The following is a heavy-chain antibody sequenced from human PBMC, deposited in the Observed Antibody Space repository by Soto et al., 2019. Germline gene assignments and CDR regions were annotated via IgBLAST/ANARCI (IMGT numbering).Heavy chain of an antibody. CDR1: GYTFTSYY. D-gene: IGHD3-3*01. CDR2: INPSGGST. CDR3: ARDIRITIFGVVPPMDV. J-gene: IGHJ6*02. V-gene: IGHV1-46*01. Sequence: ASVKVSCKASGYTFTSYYMHWVRQAPGQGLEWMGIINPSGGSTSYAQKFQGRVTMTRDTSTSTVYMELSSLRSEDTAVYYCARDIRITIFGVVPPMDVWGQGTTATVSS.